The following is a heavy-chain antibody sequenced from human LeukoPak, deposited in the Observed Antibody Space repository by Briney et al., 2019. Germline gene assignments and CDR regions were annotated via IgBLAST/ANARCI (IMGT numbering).Heavy chain of an antibody. CDR2: ISHDGTT. Sequence: SETLSLTCGVSGGSIDITNYWSWVRQAPGKGLEWIGEISHDGTTNYNPSLRSRVAMSFDRANNQFSLSLTSVTAADTAVYYCTREDRPFCPFAYWGQGVLVTVSS. J-gene: IGHJ4*02. CDR3: TREDRPFCPFAY. CDR1: GGSIDITNY. V-gene: IGHV4-4*02. D-gene: IGHD3-22*01.